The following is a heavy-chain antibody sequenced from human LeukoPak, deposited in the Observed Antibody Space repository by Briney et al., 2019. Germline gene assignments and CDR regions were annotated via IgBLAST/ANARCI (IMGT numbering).Heavy chain of an antibody. V-gene: IGHV3-7*01. D-gene: IGHD2-21*02. CDR2: IKQDGSEK. CDR1: GFTFSSYW. Sequence: QTGGSLRLSCAASGFTFSSYWMSWVRQAPGKGLEWVANIKQDGSEKYYVDSVKGRFTISRDNAKNSLYLQMSSLRAEDTAVYYCARQENYATYCGPDCYSDSWGQGTLVIVSS. J-gene: IGHJ4*02. CDR3: ARQENYATYCGPDCYSDS.